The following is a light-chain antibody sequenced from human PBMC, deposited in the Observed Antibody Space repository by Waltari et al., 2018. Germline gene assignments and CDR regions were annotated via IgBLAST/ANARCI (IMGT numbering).Light chain of an antibody. CDR3: QQYGSSILYT. J-gene: IGKJ2*01. CDR1: QSLNKGD. Sequence: RARQSLNKGDVAWYEQKPGQAPRRRIYGASSRGAGIPERVRGSGSETDCTLTISRLEPEDFAVYYCQQYGSSILYTFGQGTKVEIK. V-gene: IGKV3-20*01. CDR2: GAS.